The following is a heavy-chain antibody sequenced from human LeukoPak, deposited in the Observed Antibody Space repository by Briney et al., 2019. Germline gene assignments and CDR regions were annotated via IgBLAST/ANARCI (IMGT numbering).Heavy chain of an antibody. CDR2: INHSGST. CDR3: ASTAVSSSWYGHYYYYMDV. D-gene: IGHD6-13*01. Sequence: SETLSLTCAVYGGSFSGYHWSWIRQPPGKGLEWIGEINHSGSTNYNPSLKSRVTISVDTSKNQFSLKLSSVTAADTAVYYCASTAVSSSWYGHYYYYMDVWGKGTTVTVSS. CDR1: GGSFSGYH. V-gene: IGHV4-34*01. J-gene: IGHJ6*03.